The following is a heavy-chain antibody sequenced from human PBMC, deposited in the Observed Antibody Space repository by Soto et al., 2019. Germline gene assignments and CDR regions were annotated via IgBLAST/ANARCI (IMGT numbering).Heavy chain of an antibody. CDR1: GYTFTSYD. V-gene: IGHV1-8*01. CDR2: MNPNSGNT. Sequence: QVQLVQSGAEVKKPGASVKVSCKASGYTFTSYDINWVRQATGQGLEWMGWMNPNSGNTGYAQKFQGRVTMTRNTSISTAYMRLSSLRSEDTAVYYCARSPPYDDFWSGYYTRSYGMAVWGQGTTVTVSS. D-gene: IGHD3-3*01. J-gene: IGHJ6*02. CDR3: ARSPPYDDFWSGYYTRSYGMAV.